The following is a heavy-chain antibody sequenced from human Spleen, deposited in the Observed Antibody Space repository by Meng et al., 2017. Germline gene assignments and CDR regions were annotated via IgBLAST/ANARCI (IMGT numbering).Heavy chain of an antibody. V-gene: IGHV4-34*01. CDR3: ARGPTTMAHDFDY. CDR1: GGSFSDYY. Sequence: VPLQPGAAGRLRPVETLPLPCVVSGGSFSDYYWSWIRQPPGKGLEWIGEINHSGSTNYTPSLESRATISVDTSQNNLSLKLSSVTAADSAVYYCARGPTTMAHDFDYWGQGTLVTVSS. D-gene: IGHD4-11*01. CDR2: INHSGST. J-gene: IGHJ4*02.